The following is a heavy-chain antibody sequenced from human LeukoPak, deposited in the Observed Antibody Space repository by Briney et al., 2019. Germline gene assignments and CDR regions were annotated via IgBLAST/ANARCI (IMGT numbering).Heavy chain of an antibody. CDR2: IIPILGIA. Sequence: SVKVSCKASGGTFSSYAISWVRQAPGQGFEWMGRIIPILGIANYAQKFQGRVTITADKSTSTAYMELSSLRSEDTAVYYCARDGYYYGSGIDYWGQGTLVTVSS. CDR1: GGTFSSYA. J-gene: IGHJ4*02. V-gene: IGHV1-69*04. CDR3: ARDGYYYGSGIDY. D-gene: IGHD3-10*01.